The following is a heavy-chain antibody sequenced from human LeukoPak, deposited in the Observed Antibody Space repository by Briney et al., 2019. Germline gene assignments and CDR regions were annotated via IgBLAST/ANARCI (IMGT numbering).Heavy chain of an antibody. J-gene: IGHJ6*04. CDR3: ARTPNLRYSQLYYGMDV. D-gene: IGHD3-9*01. CDR2: INHGGRT. Sequence: PSPSLSPARALDGGSFSAYCSSSIRQPPGEGLEWIGEINHGGRTNYNPSLKSRVNISVDTSKNQFSLKLSSVTAADTAVYYCARTPNLRYSQLYYGMDVWGKETTVSVST. V-gene: IGHV4-34*01. CDR1: GGSFSAYC.